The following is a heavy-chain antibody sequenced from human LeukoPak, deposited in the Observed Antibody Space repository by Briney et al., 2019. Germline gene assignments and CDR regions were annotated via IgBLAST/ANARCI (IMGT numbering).Heavy chain of an antibody. V-gene: IGHV1-2*02. Sequence: VASVKVSCKASGYTFTGYYMHWVRQAPGQGLEWMGWINPNSGGTNYAQKFQGRVTMTRDTSISTAYMELSRLTSDDTAVYYCARGVISGTPDYYYYYMDVWGKGTTVTVSS. CDR3: ARGVISGTPDYYYYYMDV. D-gene: IGHD1-7*01. CDR2: INPNSGGT. J-gene: IGHJ6*03. CDR1: GYTFTGYY.